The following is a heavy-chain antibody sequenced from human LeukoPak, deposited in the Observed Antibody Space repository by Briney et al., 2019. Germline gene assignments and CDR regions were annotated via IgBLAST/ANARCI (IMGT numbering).Heavy chain of an antibody. J-gene: IGHJ3*02. V-gene: IGHV3-21*01. D-gene: IGHD2-15*01. CDR3: AREHAVVVAATQMDAFDI. CDR1: GFTLSSYS. Sequence: GGSLRLSCAASGFTLSSYSMNWVRQAPGKGLEWVSSISSSSSYIYYADSVKGRFTISRDNAKNSLYLQMNSLRAEDTAVYYCAREHAVVVAATQMDAFDIWGQGTMVTVSS. CDR2: ISSSSSYI.